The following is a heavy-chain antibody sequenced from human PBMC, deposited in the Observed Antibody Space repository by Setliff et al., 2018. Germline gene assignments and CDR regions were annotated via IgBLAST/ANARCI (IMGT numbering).Heavy chain of an antibody. Sequence: SETLSLTCTVSGGSISNYYWSWIRQPAGKGLEWIGEINHSGSTNYNPSLKSRVTISVDTSKNQFSLKLSSVTAADTAVYYCARGPITFGGVRSSWSQYHWFDPWGQGTLVTVSS. CDR3: ARGPITFGGVRSSWSQYHWFDP. D-gene: IGHD3-16*01. V-gene: IGHV4-34*01. CDR2: INHSGST. CDR1: GGSISNYY. J-gene: IGHJ5*02.